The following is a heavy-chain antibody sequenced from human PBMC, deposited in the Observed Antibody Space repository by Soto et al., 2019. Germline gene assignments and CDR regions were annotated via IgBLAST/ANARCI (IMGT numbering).Heavy chain of an antibody. Sequence: ASVKFSCTASGYTFTGYYMHWVRQAPGQGLEWMGWINPNSGGTNYAQKFQGRVTMTRDTSISTAYMELSRLRSDDTAVYYCASPVVVVPAATQRYYYGMDVWGQGTTVTVSS. J-gene: IGHJ6*02. CDR1: GYTFTGYY. D-gene: IGHD2-2*01. CDR3: ASPVVVVPAATQRYYYGMDV. V-gene: IGHV1-2*02. CDR2: INPNSGGT.